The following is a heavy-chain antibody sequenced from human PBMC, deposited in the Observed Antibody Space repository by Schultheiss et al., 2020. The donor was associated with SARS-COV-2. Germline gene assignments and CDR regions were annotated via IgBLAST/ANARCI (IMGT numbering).Heavy chain of an antibody. D-gene: IGHD6-6*01. V-gene: IGHV3-21*01. Sequence: GGSLRLSCAASGFTFSSYSMNWVRQAPGKGLEWVSSISSSSSYTNYADSVKGRFTISRDNAKNSLYLQMNSLRAEDTAVYYCTTDLSYSSSLGDYWGQGTQVTVSS. CDR2: ISSSSSYT. CDR3: TTDLSYSSSLGDY. J-gene: IGHJ4*02. CDR1: GFTFSSYS.